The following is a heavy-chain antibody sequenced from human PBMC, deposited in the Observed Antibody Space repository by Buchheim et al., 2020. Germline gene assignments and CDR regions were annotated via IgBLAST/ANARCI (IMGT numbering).Heavy chain of an antibody. J-gene: IGHJ6*02. D-gene: IGHD2-2*02. CDR2: IKQDGSEK. V-gene: IGHV3-7*01. CDR3: ARRGVVPAAIQGDYYYYGMDV. CDR1: GFTFSSYW. Sequence: EVQLVESGGGLVQPGGSLRLSCAASGFTFSSYWMSWVRQAPGKGREWVANIKQDGSEKYYVDSVTGRFTISRDNAKNSLYLQRNSLSAEDTAVYYYARRGVVPAAIQGDYYYYGMDVWGQGTT.